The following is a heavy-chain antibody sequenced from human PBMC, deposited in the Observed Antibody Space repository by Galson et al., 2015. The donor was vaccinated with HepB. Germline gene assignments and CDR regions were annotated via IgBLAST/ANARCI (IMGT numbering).Heavy chain of an antibody. V-gene: IGHV3-64D*06. J-gene: IGHJ4*02. CDR2: ISSNGGST. CDR3: VKDGGGVRGVIYRAYFDY. D-gene: IGHD3-10*01. Sequence: SLRLSCAASGFTFSSYAMHWVRQAPGKGLEYVSAISSNGGSTYYADSVKGRFTISRDNSKNTLYLQMSSLRAEDTAVYYCVKDGGGVRGVIYRAYFDYWGQGTLVTVSS. CDR1: GFTFSSYA.